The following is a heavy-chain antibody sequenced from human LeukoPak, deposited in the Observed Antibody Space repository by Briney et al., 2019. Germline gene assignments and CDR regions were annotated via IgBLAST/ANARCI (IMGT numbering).Heavy chain of an antibody. Sequence: SETLSLTCTVSGGSISSYYWSWIRQPPGKGLEWIGEINHSGSTNYNPSLKSRVTISVDTSKNQFSLKLSSVTAADTAVYYCARGTYYDYVWGSYRYGLLRGDFDYWDQGTLVTVSS. CDR2: INHSGST. V-gene: IGHV4-34*01. CDR3: ARGTYYDYVWGSYRYGLLRGDFDY. CDR1: GGSISSYY. J-gene: IGHJ4*02. D-gene: IGHD3-16*02.